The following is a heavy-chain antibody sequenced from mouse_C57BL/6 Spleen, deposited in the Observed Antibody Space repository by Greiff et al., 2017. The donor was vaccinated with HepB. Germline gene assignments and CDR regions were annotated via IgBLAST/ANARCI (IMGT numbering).Heavy chain of an antibody. Sequence: EVQLQQSGTVLARPGASVKMSCKTSGYTFTSYWMHWVKQRPGQGLEWIGAIYPGNSDTSYNQKFKGKAKRTAVTSARTAYMELSSLTNEDYAYYYCTMYSGVYFYYWCQGTTLTVSS. J-gene: IGHJ2*01. CDR2: IYPGNSDT. D-gene: IGHD1-3*01. V-gene: IGHV1-5*01. CDR1: GYTFTSYW. CDR3: TMYSGVYFYY.